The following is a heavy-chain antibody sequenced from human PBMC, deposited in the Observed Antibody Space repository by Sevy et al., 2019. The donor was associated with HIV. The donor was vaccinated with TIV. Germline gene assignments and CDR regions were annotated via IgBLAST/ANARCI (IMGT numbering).Heavy chain of an antibody. V-gene: IGHV3-48*03. CDR2: ITNSGTTK. D-gene: IGHD4-17*01. CDR1: GFPFSSYE. Sequence: GGSLRLSCTASGFPFSSYEMNWVRQAPGKGLEWVSYITNSGTTKYYSNFVRGRLTIPRDNARNSLHLQMNSLRAEDTAVYYWARDLPPSATTVAHFDRWGQGTLVTVSS. CDR3: ARDLPPSATTVAHFDR. J-gene: IGHJ4*02.